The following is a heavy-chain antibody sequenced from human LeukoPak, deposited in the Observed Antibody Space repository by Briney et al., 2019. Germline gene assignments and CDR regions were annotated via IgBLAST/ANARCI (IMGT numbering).Heavy chain of an antibody. Sequence: PSETLSLTCAVYGGSFGGYYWSWVRQLPGKGLEWIGEINHSRSTNYNPSLISRVTISVDTSKNQFSLKLTSGTAADTAVYFCARGKGEIEVVPGRSPFKYYYYMDVWGKGTTVTVSS. D-gene: IGHD2-2*01. CDR3: ARGKGEIEVVPGRSPFKYYYYMDV. CDR2: INHSRST. V-gene: IGHV4-34*01. J-gene: IGHJ6*03. CDR1: GGSFGGYY.